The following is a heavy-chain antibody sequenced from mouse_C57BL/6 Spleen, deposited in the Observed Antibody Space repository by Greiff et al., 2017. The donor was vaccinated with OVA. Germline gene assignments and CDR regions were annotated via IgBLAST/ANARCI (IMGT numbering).Heavy chain of an antibody. D-gene: IGHD3-2*01. CDR1: GYTFTDYY. CDR3: ARSRQLEAMDY. Sequence: EVQLQQSGPELVKPGASVKISCKASGYTFTDYYMNWVKQSHGKSLEWIGDINPNNGGTSYNQKFKGKATLTVDKSSSTAYMELRSLTSEDSAVYYCARSRQLEAMDYWGQGTSVTVSS. V-gene: IGHV1-26*01. J-gene: IGHJ4*01. CDR2: INPNNGGT.